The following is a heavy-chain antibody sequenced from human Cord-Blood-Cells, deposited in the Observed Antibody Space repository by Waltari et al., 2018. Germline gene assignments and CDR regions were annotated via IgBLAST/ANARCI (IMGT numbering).Heavy chain of an antibody. CDR2: ISSSSSYI. CDR1: GFTFSSYS. Sequence: EVQLVESGGGLVKPGGSLRLSCAASGFTFSSYSMNWVRQAPGKGREWVLSISSSSSYIYYADSVKGRFTISRDNAKNSLYLQMNSLRAEDTAVYYCASITSGSFDYWGQGTLVTVSS. D-gene: IGHD1-26*01. J-gene: IGHJ4*02. CDR3: ASITSGSFDY. V-gene: IGHV3-21*01.